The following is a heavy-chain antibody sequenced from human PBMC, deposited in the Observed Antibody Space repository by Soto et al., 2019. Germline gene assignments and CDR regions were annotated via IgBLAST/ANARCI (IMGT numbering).Heavy chain of an antibody. D-gene: IGHD6-19*01. Sequence: QVQLVESGGGVVQPGRSLRLSCAASGFTFSSYGMHWVRQAPGKGLEWVAVIWYDGSNKYYADSVKGRFTISRVNSKNTLYLQMNSLRAEDTAVYYCARDLSSGWAEGAFDIWGQGTMVTVSS. CDR2: IWYDGSNK. V-gene: IGHV3-33*01. CDR1: GFTFSSYG. CDR3: ARDLSSGWAEGAFDI. J-gene: IGHJ3*02.